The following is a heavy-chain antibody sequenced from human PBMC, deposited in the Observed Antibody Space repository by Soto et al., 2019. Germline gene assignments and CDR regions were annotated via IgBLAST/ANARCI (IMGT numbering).Heavy chain of an antibody. V-gene: IGHV4-34*01. CDR3: ARDHRKQWLVLGDAFDM. CDR1: GGSFSGYY. D-gene: IGHD6-19*01. J-gene: IGHJ3*02. Sequence: QVQLQQWGAGLLKPSETLSLTCAVYGGSFSGYYWSWIRQPPGKGLEWIGEINHSGSTNYNPSLKSRVTISVDTSKNQFSLKLSSVTAADTAVYYCARDHRKQWLVLGDAFDMWGQGTMVTVSS. CDR2: INHSGST.